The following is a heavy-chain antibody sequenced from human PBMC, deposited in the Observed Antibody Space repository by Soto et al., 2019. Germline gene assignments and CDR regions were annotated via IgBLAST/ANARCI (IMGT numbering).Heavy chain of an antibody. CDR2: ISYDGSNK. V-gene: IGHV3-30*18. Sequence: GGSLRLSCAASGFTFSSYGMHWVRQAPGKGLEWVAVISYDGSNKYYADSVKGRFTISRDNSKNTLYLQMNSLRAEDTAVYYCAKDQGRSGPLSYGMDVWGQGTTVTVSS. CDR1: GFTFSSYG. D-gene: IGHD3-10*01. J-gene: IGHJ6*02. CDR3: AKDQGRSGPLSYGMDV.